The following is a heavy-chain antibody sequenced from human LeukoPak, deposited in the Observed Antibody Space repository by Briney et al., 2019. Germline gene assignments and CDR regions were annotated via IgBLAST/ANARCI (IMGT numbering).Heavy chain of an antibody. CDR1: GFTFDDYA. J-gene: IGHJ3*02. Sequence: GGSLRLSRAASGFTFDDYAMHWVRQAPGKGLEGVSGISWNSGSIGYADSVKGRFTISRDNAKNSLYLQMNSLRAEDTALYYCAKDIAGVAATRSAFDIWGQGTMVTVSS. V-gene: IGHV3-9*01. CDR2: ISWNSGSI. CDR3: AKDIAGVAATRSAFDI. D-gene: IGHD2-15*01.